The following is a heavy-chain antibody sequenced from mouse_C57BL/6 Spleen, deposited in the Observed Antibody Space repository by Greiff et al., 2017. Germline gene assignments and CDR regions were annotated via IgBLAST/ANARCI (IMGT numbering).Heavy chain of an antibody. CDR3: ARGQDY. V-gene: IGHV3-6*01. J-gene: IGHJ2*01. CDR2: ISYDGSN. Sequence: QSGPGLVKPSQSLSLTCSVTGYSITSGYYWNWIRQFPGNKLEWMGYISYDGSNNYNPSLKNRISITRDTSKNQFFLKLNSVTTEDTATYYCARGQDYWGQGTTLTVSS. CDR1: GYSITSGYY.